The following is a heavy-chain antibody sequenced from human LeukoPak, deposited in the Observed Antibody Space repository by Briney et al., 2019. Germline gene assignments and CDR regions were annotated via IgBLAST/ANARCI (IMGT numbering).Heavy chain of an antibody. J-gene: IGHJ4*02. CDR1: GFTFSSHS. CDR2: ISSGSGTI. Sequence: GGSLRLSCEVSGFTFSSHSMNWVRQAPGKGLERVSYISSGSGTIYYADSVKGRFTIARDDAKNSLYLQMSSLRDEDTAVYYCAREAIKDYWGQGTLVTVSS. CDR3: AREAIKDY. V-gene: IGHV3-48*02.